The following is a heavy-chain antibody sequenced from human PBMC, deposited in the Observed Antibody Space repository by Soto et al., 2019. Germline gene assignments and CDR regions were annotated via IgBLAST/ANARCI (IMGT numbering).Heavy chain of an antibody. CDR1: EFTFSSYW. V-gene: IGHV3-7*01. Sequence: GSLRLSCVVPEFTFSSYWMNWVRQAPGKGLEWVANIKQDGSEKYYVDSAKGRFTISRDNAKNSLYLQMNSLSAEDTAIYYCATSRTFDYWRQGTLVTVSS. J-gene: IGHJ4*02. CDR3: ATSRTFDY. CDR2: IKQDGSEK. D-gene: IGHD6-13*01.